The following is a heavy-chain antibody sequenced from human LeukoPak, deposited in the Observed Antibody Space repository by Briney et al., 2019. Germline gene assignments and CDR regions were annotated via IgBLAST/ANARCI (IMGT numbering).Heavy chain of an antibody. D-gene: IGHD6-13*01. J-gene: IGHJ3*02. V-gene: IGHV4-59*08. CDR2: IYYSGST. Sequence: SETLSLTCTVSGGSISSYYWSWIRQPPGKGLEWIGYIYYSGSTNYNPSLKSRVTISVDTSKNQFSLKLSSVTAADTAVYYCAKMMGQQLVVGAFDIWGQGTMVTVSS. CDR1: GGSISSYY. CDR3: AKMMGQQLVVGAFDI.